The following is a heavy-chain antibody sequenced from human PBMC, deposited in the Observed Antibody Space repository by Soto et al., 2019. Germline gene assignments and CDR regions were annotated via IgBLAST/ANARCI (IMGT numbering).Heavy chain of an antibody. Sequence: QVQLLESGPGLVKPSQTLSLTCSVSGDSISNLDYFWAWIRQPPGQALEYIGYIYKSATTYYNPSLESPVAISVDTSKSQFSLNVTSVTAADTAVYFCARGRYCLTGRCFPNWFDSWGQGALVTVSS. V-gene: IGHV4-30-4*01. CDR2: IYKSATT. J-gene: IGHJ5*01. CDR1: GDSISNLDYF. D-gene: IGHD7-27*01. CDR3: ARGRYCLTGRCFPNWFDS.